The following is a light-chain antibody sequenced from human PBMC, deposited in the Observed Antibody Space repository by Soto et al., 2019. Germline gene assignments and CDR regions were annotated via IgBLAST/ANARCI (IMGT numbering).Light chain of an antibody. CDR2: GAS. V-gene: IGKV1-39*01. J-gene: IGKJ4*01. CDR1: QSISTY. Sequence: GDRITITFRASQSISTYLNWYQQKPGKAPRLLIYGASTLQNGVPSRFSGSGSATDYTLTISSLQPEDFATYYCQQSFITPPLTFGGGTKVEMK. CDR3: QQSFITPPLT.